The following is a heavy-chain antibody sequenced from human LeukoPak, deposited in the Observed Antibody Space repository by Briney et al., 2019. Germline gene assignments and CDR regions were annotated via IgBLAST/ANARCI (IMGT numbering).Heavy chain of an antibody. D-gene: IGHD6-19*01. V-gene: IGHV4-34*01. J-gene: IGHJ4*02. Sequence: SETLSLTCAVYGGSFSGYYWSWIRQPPGKGLEWIGSIHIGGSTYYNPSFKSRVTISVDTSKDQFSLRLSSVTAADTALYYCARGTLYSGWSYYFDSWGQGTLVTVSS. CDR1: GGSFSGYY. CDR3: ARGTLYSGWSYYFDS. CDR2: IHIGGST.